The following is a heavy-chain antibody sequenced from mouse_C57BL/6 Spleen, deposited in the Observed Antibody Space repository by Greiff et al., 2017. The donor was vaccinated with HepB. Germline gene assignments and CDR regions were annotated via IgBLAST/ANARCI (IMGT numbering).Heavy chain of an antibody. CDR2: ISYDGSN. D-gene: IGHD2-3*01. V-gene: IGHV3-6*01. J-gene: IGHJ3*01. CDR1: GYSITSGYY. CDR3: ARAYDGYYWFAY. Sequence: ESGPGLVKPSQSLSLTCSVTGYSITSGYYWNWIRQFPGNKLEWMGYISYDGSNNYNPSLKNRISITRDTSKNQFFLKLNSVTTEDTVTYYCARAYDGYYWFAYWGQGTLVTVSA.